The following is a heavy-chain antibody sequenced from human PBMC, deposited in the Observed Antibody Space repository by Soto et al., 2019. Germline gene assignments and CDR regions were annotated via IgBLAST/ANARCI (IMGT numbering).Heavy chain of an antibody. CDR1: GGSISSGGYY. Sequence: LSLTCTVSGGSISSGGYYWSWIRQHPGKGMEWIGYIYYSGSTYYNPSLKSRVTISVDTSKNQFSLKLSSVTAADTAVYYCARELMDYYDSSGYHNWFDPWGQGTLVTVSS. D-gene: IGHD3-22*01. CDR2: IYYSGST. V-gene: IGHV4-31*03. J-gene: IGHJ5*02. CDR3: ARELMDYYDSSGYHNWFDP.